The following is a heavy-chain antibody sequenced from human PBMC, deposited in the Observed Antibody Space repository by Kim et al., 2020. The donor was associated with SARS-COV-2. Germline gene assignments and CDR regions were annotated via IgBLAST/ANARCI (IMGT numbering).Heavy chain of an antibody. Sequence: GGSLRLSCTASGFTFGDYAMSWVRQAPGKGLEWVGFIRSKAYGGTTEYAASVKGRFTISRDDSKSIAYLQMNSLKTEDTAVYYCTRVGTGGLYYYYYYMDVWGKGTTVTVSS. CDR1: GFTFGDYA. V-gene: IGHV3-49*04. CDR3: TRVGTGGLYYYYYYMDV. D-gene: IGHD7-27*01. J-gene: IGHJ6*03. CDR2: IRSKAYGGTT.